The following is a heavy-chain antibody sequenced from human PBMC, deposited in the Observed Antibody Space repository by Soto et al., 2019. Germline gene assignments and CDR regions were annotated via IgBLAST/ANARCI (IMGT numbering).Heavy chain of an antibody. J-gene: IGHJ4*02. D-gene: IGHD6-19*01. CDR1: GFTFSSYG. CDR3: AKDLPIAVAGYEGYFDY. CDR2: ISYDGSNK. Sequence: GGSLRLSCAASGFTFSSYGMHWVRQAPGKGLEWVAVISYDGSNKYYADSVKGRFTISRDNSKNTLYLQMNSLRAEDTAVYYCAKDLPIAVAGYEGYFDYWGQGTLVTVSS. V-gene: IGHV3-30*18.